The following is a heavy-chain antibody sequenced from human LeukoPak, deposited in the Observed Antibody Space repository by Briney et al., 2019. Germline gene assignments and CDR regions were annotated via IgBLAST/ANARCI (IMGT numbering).Heavy chain of an antibody. Sequence: ASVKVSCKTSGYIFIDYEISWVRQAPGQGLEWMGWMNPKSGDTGYEQKFQGRITITRDSSISTVYMESSSLRSEDTALYYCARGRYMDVWGKGTTVTVSS. CDR1: GYIFIDYE. J-gene: IGHJ6*03. CDR3: ARGRYMDV. V-gene: IGHV1-8*02. CDR2: MNPKSGDT.